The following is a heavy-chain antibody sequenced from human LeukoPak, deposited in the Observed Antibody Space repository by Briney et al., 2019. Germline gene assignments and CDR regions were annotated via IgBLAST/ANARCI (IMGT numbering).Heavy chain of an antibody. V-gene: IGHV3-30*02. J-gene: IGHJ4*02. CDR1: GFTFSSYA. CDR3: AIPKPPYYDFWSGYGHFDY. CDR2: IRYDGSNK. Sequence: GGSLRLSCAASGFTFSSYAMSWVRQAPGKGLEWVAFIRYDGSNKYYADSVKGRFTISRDNSKNTLYLQMNSLRAEDTAVYYCAIPKPPYYDFWSGYGHFDYWGQGTLVTVSS. D-gene: IGHD3-3*01.